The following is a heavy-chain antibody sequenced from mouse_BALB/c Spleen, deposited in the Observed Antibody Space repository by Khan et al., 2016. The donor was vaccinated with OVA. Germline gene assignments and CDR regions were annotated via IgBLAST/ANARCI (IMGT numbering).Heavy chain of an antibody. CDR3: ASTARITY. V-gene: IGHV3-2*02. D-gene: IGHD1-2*01. Sequence: EVELVESGPGLVKPSQSLSLTCTVTGYSITSGYGWNWIRQFPGNKLEWMGYISYSGSTNYNPSFKSRITFTRDTSKNQSFLQLNSVTTEDTATYYCASTARITYWGQDTTLTVSS. J-gene: IGHJ2*01. CDR1: GYSITSGYG. CDR2: ISYSGST.